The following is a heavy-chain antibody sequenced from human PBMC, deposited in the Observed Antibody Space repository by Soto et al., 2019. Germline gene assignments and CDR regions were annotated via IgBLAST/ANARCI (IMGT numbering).Heavy chain of an antibody. Sequence: PSETLSLTCTVSGGSISSYYWSWIRQPPGKGLEWIGYIYYSGSTNYNPSLKSRVTISVDTSKNQFSLKLSSVTAADTAVYYCARCITMIVVVIFGQYYYYGMDVWGQGTTVTVSS. CDR2: IYYSGST. CDR3: ARCITMIVVVIFGQYYYYGMDV. D-gene: IGHD3-22*01. J-gene: IGHJ6*02. V-gene: IGHV4-59*01. CDR1: GGSISSYY.